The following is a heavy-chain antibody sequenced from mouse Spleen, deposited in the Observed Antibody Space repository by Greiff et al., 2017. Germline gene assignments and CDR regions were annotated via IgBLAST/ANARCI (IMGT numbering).Heavy chain of an antibody. CDR3: AISRFAWFAY. CDR1: GYTFTSYW. J-gene: IGHJ3*01. CDR2: IDPSDSYT. Sequence: QVQLQQSGPELVKPGASVKLSCKASGYTFTSYWMQWVKQRPGQGLEWIGEIDPSDSYTNYNQKFKGKATLTVDTSSSTAYMQLSSLTSEDSAVYYCAISRFAWFAYWGQGTLVTVSA. V-gene: IGHV1-50*01.